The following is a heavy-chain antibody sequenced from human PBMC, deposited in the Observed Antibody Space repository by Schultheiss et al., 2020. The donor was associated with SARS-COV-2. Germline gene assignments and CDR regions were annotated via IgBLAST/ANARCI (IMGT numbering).Heavy chain of an antibody. CDR3: VRDRGSTVTDY. V-gene: IGHV3-48*04. Sequence: GGSLRLSCAASGFTFSSYSMNWVRQAPGKGLEWVSYISSSSSTIYYADSVKGRFTISRDNAKNTVDLQMDSLRAEDTAVYYCVRDRGSTVTDYWGQGVLVTVSS. J-gene: IGHJ4*02. D-gene: IGHD4-11*01. CDR1: GFTFSSYS. CDR2: ISSSSSTI.